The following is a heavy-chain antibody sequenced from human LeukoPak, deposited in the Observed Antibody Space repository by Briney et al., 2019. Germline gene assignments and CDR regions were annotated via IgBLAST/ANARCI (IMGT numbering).Heavy chain of an antibody. CDR2: MYHTGSS. Sequence: SETLSLTCTVSGGSVDTIDYYWSWIRQPPGKGLEWIGYMYHTGSSIYSPSLKSRLTISVDTSKNQFSLNLSSMTAADTAVYYCARFTRDGYNTPFDYWGQGTLVTVSS. V-gene: IGHV4-61*08. CDR1: GGSVDTIDYY. CDR3: ARFTRDGYNTPFDY. D-gene: IGHD5-24*01. J-gene: IGHJ4*02.